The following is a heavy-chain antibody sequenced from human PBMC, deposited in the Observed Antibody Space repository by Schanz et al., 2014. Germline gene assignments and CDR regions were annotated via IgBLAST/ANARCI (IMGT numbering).Heavy chain of an antibody. V-gene: IGHV3-23*04. Sequence: EVQLVESGGGLVQPGGSLGLSCAASGFTLSSYALSWVRQSPGKGLEWVSAINTADTTYYADSVKGRFTVSRDNSKNTVYLHMNSLRDEDTAVYYCAKDMNREATAPESWGQGTLVVVSS. CDR1: GFTLSSYA. CDR3: AKDMNREATAPES. D-gene: IGHD5-12*01. CDR2: INTADTT. J-gene: IGHJ5*02.